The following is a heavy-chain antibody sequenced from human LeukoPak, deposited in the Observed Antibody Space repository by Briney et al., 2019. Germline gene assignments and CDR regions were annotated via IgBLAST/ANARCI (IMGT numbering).Heavy chain of an antibody. J-gene: IGHJ5*02. CDR2: MYYSGST. V-gene: IGHV4-59*08. Sequence: SETLSLTCTLSGGSISSYQWSWIRQPPGKGLEWIGYMYYSGSTKYNPSLKSRVTTSGDTSKNQFSLKLISVTAADAAVYYCAGHDYYGSGSYRWGQGTLVTVSS. D-gene: IGHD3-10*01. CDR1: GGSISSYQ. CDR3: AGHDYYGSGSYR.